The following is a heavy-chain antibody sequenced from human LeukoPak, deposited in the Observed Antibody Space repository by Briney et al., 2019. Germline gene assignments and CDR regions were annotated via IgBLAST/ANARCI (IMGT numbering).Heavy chain of an antibody. V-gene: IGHV3-48*02. CDR2: ISSSSTI. Sequence: GGSLRLSCAASGFTFSSYSMNWVRQAPGKGLEWVSYISSSSTIYYTDSVKGRFTISRDNAKNSLYLQMNSLRDEDTGVYYCARSLDFWSCYYRFDYWGQGTLVTVSS. CDR1: GFTFSSYS. J-gene: IGHJ4*02. D-gene: IGHD3-3*01. CDR3: ARSLDFWSCYYRFDY.